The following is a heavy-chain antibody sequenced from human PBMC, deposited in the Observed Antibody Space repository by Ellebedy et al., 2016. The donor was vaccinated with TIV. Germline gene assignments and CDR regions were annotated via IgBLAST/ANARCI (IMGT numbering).Heavy chain of an antibody. J-gene: IGHJ4*02. Sequence: PGGSLRLSCEASGVTFSACVVGWVRHTPGKGLEWVSGMHGRGRGISYSESVKGRFTISRDNSKNTLYLQMNSLRAEDTAMYYCARGKSGTYIHHAFDCWGQGTLVTVSS. CDR2: MHGRGRGI. CDR1: GVTFSACV. V-gene: IGHV3-23*01. D-gene: IGHD3-10*01. CDR3: ARGKSGTYIHHAFDC.